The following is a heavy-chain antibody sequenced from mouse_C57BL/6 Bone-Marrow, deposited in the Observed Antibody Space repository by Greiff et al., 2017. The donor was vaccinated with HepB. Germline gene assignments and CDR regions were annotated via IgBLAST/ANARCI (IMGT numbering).Heavy chain of an antibody. J-gene: IGHJ2*01. D-gene: IGHD1-1*01. V-gene: IGHV1-15*01. CDR3: TSTTVVATNY. CDR2: IDPETGGT. CDR1: GYTFTDYE. Sequence: QVQLKQSGAELVRPGASVTLSCKASGYTFTDYEMHWVKQTPVHGLEWIGAIDPETGGTAYNQKFTGKAILTADKSSSTAYMELRSLTSEDSAVYYCTSTTVVATNYWGQGTTLTVSS.